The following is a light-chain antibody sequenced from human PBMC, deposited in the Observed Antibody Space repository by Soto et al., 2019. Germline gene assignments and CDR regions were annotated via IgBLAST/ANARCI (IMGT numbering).Light chain of an antibody. J-gene: IGKJ1*01. V-gene: IGKV3-15*01. CDR1: QSVSSN. CDR3: HQYNNWPRT. CDR2: GAS. Sequence: EIVMTQSPATLSVSPGERATLSCRASQSVSSNLAWYQQTPGQAPRLLIYGASTRATGIPAKFSGSGSETEFTLTINSLPSEDFAVYYCHQYNNWPRTFGQGTKVEIK.